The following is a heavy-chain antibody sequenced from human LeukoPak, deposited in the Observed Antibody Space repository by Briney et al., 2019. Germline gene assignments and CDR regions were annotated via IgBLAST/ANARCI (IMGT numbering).Heavy chain of an antibody. J-gene: IGHJ4*02. CDR2: INSDGSST. Sequence: PGGSLRLSCAASGFTFSSYWMHWVRQASGKGLVLVSRINSDGSSTSYADSVKGRFTISRDNAKNTLYLQMNSLRAEDTAVYYCARGDRRGGNYYFDYWGQGTLVTVSS. CDR3: ARGDRRGGNYYFDY. CDR1: GFTFSSYW. V-gene: IGHV3-74*01. D-gene: IGHD4-23*01.